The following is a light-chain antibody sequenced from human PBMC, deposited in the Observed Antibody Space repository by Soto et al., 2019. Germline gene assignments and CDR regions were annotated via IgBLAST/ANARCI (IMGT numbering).Light chain of an antibody. V-gene: IGKV3-11*01. CDR2: DAS. CDR1: QSVSSY. Sequence: EIVLTQSPATLSLSPGERATLSCRASQSVSSYFAWYQQKPGQAPRLLIYDASNRATGIPARFSGSGSGPDFTLTISSLEPEDFAVYYCQQRSNWPLPFGQGTKVEIK. CDR3: QQRSNWPLP. J-gene: IGKJ1*01.